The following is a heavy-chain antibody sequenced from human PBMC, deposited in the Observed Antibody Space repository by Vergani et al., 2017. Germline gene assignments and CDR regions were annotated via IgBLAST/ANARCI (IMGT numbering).Heavy chain of an antibody. CDR3: FYKKNKGGTTGCFYPLYYYYYMDV. CDR1: GFSLNTRGVS. V-gene: IGHV2-5*04. Sequence: QITLKESGPTLVKPTQTLTLTCTFSGFSLNTRGVSVAWIRQPPGKALDWLALIYWNDDQHYSPSLNNRVTITKDSSKNQVVLTMTNMDYVDTGTYYCFYKKNKGGTTGCFYPLYYYYYMDVWGKGTTVTVSS. J-gene: IGHJ6*03. CDR2: IYWNDDQ. D-gene: IGHD1-7*01.